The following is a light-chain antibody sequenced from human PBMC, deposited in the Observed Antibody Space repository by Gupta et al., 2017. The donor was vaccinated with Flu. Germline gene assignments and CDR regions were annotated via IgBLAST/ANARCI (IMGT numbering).Light chain of an antibody. CDR1: SSDAGGYNY. CDR2: EVN. Sequence: SVTISWTGTSSDAGGYNYVSWSQPHPGKPLSRRMWEVNRRPAGVPDLFSGSKSANTASLNISGHEAEDAADYYSYSYAGTDIWSFGGGTKLTVL. CDR3: YSYAGTDIWS. V-gene: IGLV2-11*03. J-gene: IGLJ2*01.